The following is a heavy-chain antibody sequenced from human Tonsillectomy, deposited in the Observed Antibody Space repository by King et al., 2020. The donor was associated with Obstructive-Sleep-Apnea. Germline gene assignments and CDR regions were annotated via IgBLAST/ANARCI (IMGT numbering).Heavy chain of an antibody. D-gene: IGHD3-22*01. CDR1: GYTFTNSY. CDR3: TRGDQLLSSFDY. CDR2: INLNGGST. Sequence: VQLVQSGSDVKEPGASVKVSCKTSGYTFTNSYIHWVRQAPGQGLEWMGIINLNGGSTTYAPRFRGRVTMTRDTSTSTVYMDLSRLGFEDTAVYYCTRGDQLLSSFDYWGQGTLVTVSS. J-gene: IGHJ4*02. V-gene: IGHV1-46*01.